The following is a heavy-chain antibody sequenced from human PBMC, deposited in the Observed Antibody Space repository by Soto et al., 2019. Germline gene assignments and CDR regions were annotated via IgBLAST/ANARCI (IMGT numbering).Heavy chain of an antibody. V-gene: IGHV4-39*01. CDR1: GGSISSSSYY. J-gene: IGHJ4*02. CDR3: AGPVVVVAVGEYYFDY. Sequence: SETLSLTCTVSGGSISSSSYYWGWIRQPPGKGLERIGSIYYSGSTYYNPSLKSRVTISVDTSKNQFSLKLSSVTAADTAVYYCAGPVVVVAVGEYYFDYWGQGTLVTVSS. CDR2: IYYSGST. D-gene: IGHD2-15*01.